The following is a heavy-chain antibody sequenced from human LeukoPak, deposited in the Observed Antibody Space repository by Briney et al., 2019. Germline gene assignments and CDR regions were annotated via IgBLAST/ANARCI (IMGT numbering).Heavy chain of an antibody. D-gene: IGHD2-2*01. J-gene: IGHJ4*02. CDR1: GFTFSSYW. CDR3: ARFGGEYCSSTSCYSFDY. CDR2: IKQDGSEK. Sequence: GGSLRLPCAASGFTFSSYWMSWVRQAPGKGLEWVANIKQDGSEKYYVDSVKGRFTISRDNAKNSLYLQMNSLRAEDTAVYYCARFGGEYCSSTSCYSFDYWGQGTLVTVSS. V-gene: IGHV3-7*01.